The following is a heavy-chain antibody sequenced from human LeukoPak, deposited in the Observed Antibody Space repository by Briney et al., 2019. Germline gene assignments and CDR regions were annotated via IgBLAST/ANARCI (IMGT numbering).Heavy chain of an antibody. CDR1: GGSFTDYF. CDR2: INDYTGDT. Sequence: SETLSLTCTVYGGSFTDYFWTWIRHSPGEGLEWIGEINDYTGDTNYNPSLNSRVSLSLEKSKNQFSLELKSVTAADTAVYYCARGRIAKIVVVHSFSYGMDVWGQGTTVTVSS. D-gene: IGHD3-22*01. V-gene: IGHV4-34*01. J-gene: IGHJ6*02. CDR3: ARGRIAKIVVVHSFSYGMDV.